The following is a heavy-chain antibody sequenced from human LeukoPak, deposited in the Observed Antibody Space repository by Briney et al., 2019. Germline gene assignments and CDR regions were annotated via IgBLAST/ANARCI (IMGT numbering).Heavy chain of an antibody. CDR3: ARGVYIAAAQYGY. CDR1: GGSISSYY. D-gene: IGHD6-13*01. Sequence: SETLSRTCTVSGGSISSYYWRWIRQPPGKGLAWIGYIYYIGPTNYNPSLKSRVTISVDTSKNQFSLKLSSVTAADTAVYYWARGVYIAAAQYGYWGQGTLVTVSS. J-gene: IGHJ4*02. V-gene: IGHV4-59*01. CDR2: IYYIGPT.